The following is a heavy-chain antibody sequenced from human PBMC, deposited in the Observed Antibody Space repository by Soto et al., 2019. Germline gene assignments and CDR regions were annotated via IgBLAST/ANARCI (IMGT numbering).Heavy chain of an antibody. CDR2: IYYSGST. Sequence: QVQLQESGPGLVKPSQTLSLTCTVSGGSISSGDYYWSWIRQPPGKGLEWIGYIYYSGSTYYNPSLKSRLTISVDTSRNLFSLKLSSVTAADTAVYYCARDYYDSSGYKMGADAFDIWGQGTMVTVFS. CDR3: ARDYYDSSGYKMGADAFDI. J-gene: IGHJ3*02. D-gene: IGHD3-22*01. V-gene: IGHV4-30-4*01. CDR1: GGSISSGDYY.